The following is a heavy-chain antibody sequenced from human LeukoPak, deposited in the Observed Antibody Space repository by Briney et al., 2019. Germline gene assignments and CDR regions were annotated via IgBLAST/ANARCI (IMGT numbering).Heavy chain of an antibody. V-gene: IGHV5-51*01. Sequence: GGSLQISSKGSGYIFTSYWIGWGRQMPGKGLEWMGIIYPGDSSTRYSPSLQGQVTISADKSISTAYLQWSSLEASDTAMYYCARRQTGAGESRYNWFDPWGQGTLVTVSS. CDR3: ARRQTGAGESRYNWFDP. CDR1: GYIFTSYW. CDR2: IYPGDSST. D-gene: IGHD3-10*01. J-gene: IGHJ5*02.